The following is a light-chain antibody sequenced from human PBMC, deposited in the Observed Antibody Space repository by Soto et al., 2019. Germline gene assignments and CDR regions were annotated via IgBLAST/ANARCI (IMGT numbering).Light chain of an antibody. J-gene: IGKJ1*01. Sequence: EIVMTQSPATLSVSPGERATLSCRASQSVSSNLAWYQQKPGQAPRLLIYGASTRATGMPARFSGSGSGTEFTLTISSLQPEDFATYYCQHLNSYPWTFGQGTKVEIK. CDR2: GAS. V-gene: IGKV3-15*01. CDR1: QSVSSN. CDR3: QHLNSYPWT.